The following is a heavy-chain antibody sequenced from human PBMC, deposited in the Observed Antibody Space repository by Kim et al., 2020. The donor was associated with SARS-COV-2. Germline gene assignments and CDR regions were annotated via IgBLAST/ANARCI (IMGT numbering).Heavy chain of an antibody. CDR3: AREPIGTGYYNYFDY. Sequence: SETLSLTCTVSGGSISSGGYYWSWIRQHPGKGLEWIGYIYYSGSTYYNPSLKSRVTISVDTSKNQFSLKLSSVTAADTAVYYCAREPIGTGYYNYFDYWGQGTLVTVSS. CDR1: GGSISSGGYY. J-gene: IGHJ4*02. V-gene: IGHV4-31*03. D-gene: IGHD3-9*01. CDR2: IYYSGST.